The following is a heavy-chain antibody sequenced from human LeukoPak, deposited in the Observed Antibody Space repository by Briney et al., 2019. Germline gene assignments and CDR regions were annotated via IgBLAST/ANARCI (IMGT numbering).Heavy chain of an antibody. CDR2: VNTVSSYI. J-gene: IGHJ4*02. CDR3: ARLRRNSDTSGYYYYYDY. D-gene: IGHD3-22*01. CDR1: GFTFSSYS. V-gene: IGHV3-21*01. Sequence: GGSLRLSCAAPGFTFSSYSFNWVRQAPGKGLGWVSSVNTVSSYIYYADSVRGRFTISRDNADNSLYLQMNGLRAEDTGVYYCARLRRNSDTSGYYYYYDYWGQGTLVTVSS.